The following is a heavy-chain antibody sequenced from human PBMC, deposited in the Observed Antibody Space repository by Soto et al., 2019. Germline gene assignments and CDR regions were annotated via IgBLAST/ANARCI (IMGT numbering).Heavy chain of an antibody. CDR1: GLNFSSYL. CDR2: IKHDGSEK. V-gene: IGHV3-7*03. CDR3: AKEIFAAAYAATSAFDL. D-gene: IGHD2-8*01. Sequence: PGGSMILSCASSGLNFSSYLMILIRQKQGKGPEWVAIIKHDGSEKYYVDSVKGRFTISRDNSENSLYFQMNSLRAEDTGRYFCAKEIFAAAYAATSAFDLWGQGTLVTVSS. J-gene: IGHJ4*02.